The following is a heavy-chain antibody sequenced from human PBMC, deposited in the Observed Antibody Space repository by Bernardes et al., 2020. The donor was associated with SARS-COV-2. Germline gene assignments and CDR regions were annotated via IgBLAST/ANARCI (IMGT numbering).Heavy chain of an antibody. Sequence: ASVKVSCKASGYTFTGYYMHWVRQAPGQGLEWMGWINPNSGGTNYAQKFQGRVTMTRDTSISTAYMELSRLRSDDTAVYYCARDLPSSVLRFLEWLKDNWFDPWGQGTLVTVSS. D-gene: IGHD3-3*01. CDR1: GYTFTGYY. CDR2: INPNSGGT. J-gene: IGHJ5*02. CDR3: ARDLPSSVLRFLEWLKDNWFDP. V-gene: IGHV1-2*02.